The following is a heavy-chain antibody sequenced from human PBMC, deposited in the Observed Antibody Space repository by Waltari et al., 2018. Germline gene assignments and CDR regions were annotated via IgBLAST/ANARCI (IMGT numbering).Heavy chain of an antibody. CDR3: ARVSSGYYYDYGMDV. CDR2: INHSGST. V-gene: IGHV4-34*01. D-gene: IGHD3-22*01. Sequence: QVQLQQWGAGLLKPSETLSLTCAVYGGSFSGYYWSWIRQPPGKGLEWIGEINHSGSTNYNPSLKSRVTISVDTSKNQFSLKLSSVTAADTAVYYCARVSSGYYYDYGMDVWGQGTTVTVSS. CDR1: GGSFSGYY. J-gene: IGHJ6*02.